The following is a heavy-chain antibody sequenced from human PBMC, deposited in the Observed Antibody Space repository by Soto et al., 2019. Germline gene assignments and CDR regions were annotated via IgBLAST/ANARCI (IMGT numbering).Heavy chain of an antibody. CDR3: ARDKAAAGTLYYYYGMDV. Sequence: EVQLVESGGGLVKPGGSLRLSCAASGFTFSSYSMNWVRQAPGKGLEWGSSISSSSSYIYYADSVKGRFTISRDNAKNSLYLQMNSLRAEDTAVYYCARDKAAAGTLYYYYGMDVWGQGTTVTVSS. CDR2: ISSSSSYI. V-gene: IGHV3-21*01. D-gene: IGHD6-13*01. J-gene: IGHJ6*02. CDR1: GFTFSSYS.